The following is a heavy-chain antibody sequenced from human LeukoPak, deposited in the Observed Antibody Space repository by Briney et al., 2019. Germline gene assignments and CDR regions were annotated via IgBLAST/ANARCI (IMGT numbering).Heavy chain of an antibody. D-gene: IGHD4-17*01. V-gene: IGHV3-23*01. J-gene: IGHJ1*01. CDR1: GFTFSDYY. Sequence: GGSLRLSCAASGFTFSDYYMSWIRQAPGKGLEWVSVISGSGGSTYYADSVKGRFTISRDNSKNTLYLQMKSLRAEDTAVYYCAKEIYGDSTGGRFQHWGQGTLVTVSS. CDR2: ISGSGGST. CDR3: AKEIYGDSTGGRFQH.